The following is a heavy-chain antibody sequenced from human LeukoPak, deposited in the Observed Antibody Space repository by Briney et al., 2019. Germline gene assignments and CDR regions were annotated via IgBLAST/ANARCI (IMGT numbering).Heavy chain of an antibody. CDR3: AKDRRNWGSRLDY. V-gene: IGHV3-23*01. J-gene: IGHJ4*02. D-gene: IGHD7-27*01. CDR1: GFTFSTYA. CDR2: ISGSGGST. Sequence: GGSLRLSCAASGFTFSTYAMSWVRQAPGKGLEWVSAISGSGGSTYYADSVKGRFTISRDNSKNTLYLQINSLRAEDTAIYYCAKDRRNWGSRLDYWGQGTLVTVSS.